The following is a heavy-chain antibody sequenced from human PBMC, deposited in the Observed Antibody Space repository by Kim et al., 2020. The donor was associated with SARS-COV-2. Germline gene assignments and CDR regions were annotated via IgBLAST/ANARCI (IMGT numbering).Heavy chain of an antibody. D-gene: IGHD2-8*02. CDR3: ARDQNTGWYMPFDP. CDR2: ISYDGTSK. J-gene: IGHJ5*02. Sequence: GGSLRLSCAASGFTFSSYTMHWVRQAPGKGLEWVSAISYDGTSKYHADSVTGRFTISRDNSKNTLYLQMNSLRSEDTAVYFCARDQNTGWYMPFDPWGQGTLVTVSS. V-gene: IGHV3-30*04. CDR1: GFTFSSYT.